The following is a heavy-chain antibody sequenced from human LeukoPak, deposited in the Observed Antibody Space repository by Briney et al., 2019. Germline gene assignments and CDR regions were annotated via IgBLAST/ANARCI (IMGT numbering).Heavy chain of an antibody. V-gene: IGHV3-30*02. CDR1: GFTFSSYG. Sequence: PGRPLRLSCAASGFTFSSYGMHWVRQAPGKGLEWVAFIRNDESDKYYADSVRGRFTISRDNSKNSLYLQMNSLRTEDTALYYCAKDSSRYPYDTYYFDYWGQGTLVTVSS. CDR3: AKDSSRYPYDTYYFDY. D-gene: IGHD5-12*01. CDR2: IRNDESDK. J-gene: IGHJ4*02.